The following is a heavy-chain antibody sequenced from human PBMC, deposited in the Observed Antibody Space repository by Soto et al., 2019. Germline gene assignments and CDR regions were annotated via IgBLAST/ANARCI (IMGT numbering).Heavy chain of an antibody. CDR1: GAALNSGNYY. D-gene: IGHD2-21*01. J-gene: IGHJ5*02. Sequence: SEALSLTCSVSGAALNSGNYYWSWIRQVPGKGLEWIGHIYVTGAVDYNPSLRDRITISQDTSERQFSLNLRLVTAADTAVYYCARLRIATNNYKWFDPWGQGTLVTVSS. CDR3: ARLRIATNNYKWFDP. CDR2: IYVTGAV. V-gene: IGHV4-30-4*08.